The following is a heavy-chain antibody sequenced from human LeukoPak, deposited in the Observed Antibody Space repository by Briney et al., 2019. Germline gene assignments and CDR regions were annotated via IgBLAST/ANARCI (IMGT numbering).Heavy chain of an antibody. Sequence: PGGSLRLSCAASGFTFSNHGMHWVRQAPGKGLEWVAGISHDGSEKYYADSVKGRFSVSRDNSKNKVYLQMKNLRGEDTAVYYCAKDLKGYDEHWGQGTLVTVSS. J-gene: IGHJ4*02. V-gene: IGHV3-30*18. CDR3: AKDLKGYDEH. D-gene: IGHD5-12*01. CDR2: ISHDGSEK. CDR1: GFTFSNHG.